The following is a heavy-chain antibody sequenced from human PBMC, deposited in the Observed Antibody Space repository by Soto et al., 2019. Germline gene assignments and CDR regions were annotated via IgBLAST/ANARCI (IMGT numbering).Heavy chain of an antibody. CDR1: GGSFSGYY. CDR2: INHSGST. J-gene: IGHJ6*02. Sequence: SETLSLTCAVYGGSFSGYYWSWIRQPPGKGLEWIGEINHSGSTNYNPSLKSRVTISVDTSKNQFSLKLSSVTAADTAVYYCARGLTYYYDSSGYYYPNYYYGMDVWGQGTTVTVSS. V-gene: IGHV4-34*01. CDR3: ARGLTYYYDSSGYYYPNYYYGMDV. D-gene: IGHD3-22*01.